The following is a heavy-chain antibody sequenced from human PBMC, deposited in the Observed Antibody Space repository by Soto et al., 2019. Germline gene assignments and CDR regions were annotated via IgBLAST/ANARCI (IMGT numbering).Heavy chain of an antibody. CDR3: ATGGYCSSTSCPSRRDWFDP. CDR1: GFTFSSYG. CDR2: ISYDGSNK. Sequence: GGSLRLSCAASGFTFSSYGMHWVRQAPGKGLEWVAVISYDGSNKYYADSVKGRFTISRDNSKNTLYLQMNSLRAEDTAVYYCATGGYCSSTSCPSRRDWFDPWGQGTLVTGAS. J-gene: IGHJ5*02. D-gene: IGHD2-2*01. V-gene: IGHV3-30*03.